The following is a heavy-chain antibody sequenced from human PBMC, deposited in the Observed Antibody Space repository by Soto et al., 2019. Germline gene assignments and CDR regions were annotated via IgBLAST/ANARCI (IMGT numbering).Heavy chain of an antibody. Sequence: GGSLRLSCTPSGFIFSSYTMNWVRQAPGKGLEWVSSISASSTYIYYADSLKGRFTVSRNNAYSSLYLQVSNLRAEDSAVYYCASQLWFGSGMDVWGQGTTVTVSS. J-gene: IGHJ6*02. CDR3: ASQLWFGSGMDV. D-gene: IGHD3-10*01. CDR1: GFIFSSYT. V-gene: IGHV3-21*01. CDR2: ISASSTYI.